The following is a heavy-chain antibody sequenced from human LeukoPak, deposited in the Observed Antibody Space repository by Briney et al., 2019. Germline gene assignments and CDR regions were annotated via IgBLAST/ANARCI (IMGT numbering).Heavy chain of an antibody. CDR2: ISGSGGST. V-gene: IGHV3-43*02. CDR1: GFTFDDYT. Sequence: GGSLSLSCVASGFTFDDYTMHWVRKAPGEGLGWVSLISGSGGSTYYAASEKGRFTISTDNSKNSLYLQMNRLRTEDTAMYYCAKDHSIYSSRSPEYFQDCGQGTLVTVSS. J-gene: IGHJ1*01. CDR3: AKDHSIYSSRSPEYFQD. D-gene: IGHD6-13*01.